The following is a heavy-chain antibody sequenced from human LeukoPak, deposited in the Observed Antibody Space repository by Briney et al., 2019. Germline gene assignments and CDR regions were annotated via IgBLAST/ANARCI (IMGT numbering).Heavy chain of an antibody. CDR3: ARANFLYCSSTTCLFDY. D-gene: IGHD2-2*01. V-gene: IGHV1-2*02. CDR2: INPNDGDT. Sequence: SVKVSCKASGYTFTDYYMRWVRQAPGQGFEWMGWINPNDGDTNYAQKFQGRVTMTRDTSISTAHMEVSRLRSDDTAVYYCARANFLYCSSTTCLFDYWGQGTLVTVSS. CDR1: GYTFTDYY. J-gene: IGHJ4*02.